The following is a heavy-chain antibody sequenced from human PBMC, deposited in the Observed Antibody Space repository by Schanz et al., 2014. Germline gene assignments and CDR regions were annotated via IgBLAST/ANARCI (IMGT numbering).Heavy chain of an antibody. V-gene: IGHV3-21*02. D-gene: IGHD2-15*01. Sequence: EVRLVESGGGLVKPGGSLRLSCAASGFTFSSYSMSWVRQAPGKGLGWVSFISSSSDYINYADSVKGRFTISRVDAKNSVHLQMNSLRAEDTALYYCAKDIRIRLFFQFDSWGQGTLVTVSS. CDR1: GFTFSSYS. CDR3: AKDIRIRLFFQFDS. CDR2: ISSSSDYI. J-gene: IGHJ4*02.